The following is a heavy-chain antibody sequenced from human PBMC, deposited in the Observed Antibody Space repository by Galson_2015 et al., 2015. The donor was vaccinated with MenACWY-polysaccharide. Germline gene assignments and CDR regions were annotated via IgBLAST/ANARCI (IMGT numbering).Heavy chain of an antibody. J-gene: IGHJ4*02. D-gene: IGHD3-10*02. Sequence: SLRLSCAGSGFSFSSRAMTWVRPAPGKGLGWVSDISDSGSSTSYADSVKGRFTISRDNSKNMLYLQMNSLRAEDTAVYYCATVRGYLDYWGQGTLVTVSS. CDR2: ISDSGSST. CDR1: GFSFSSRA. V-gene: IGHV3-23*01. CDR3: ATVRGYLDY.